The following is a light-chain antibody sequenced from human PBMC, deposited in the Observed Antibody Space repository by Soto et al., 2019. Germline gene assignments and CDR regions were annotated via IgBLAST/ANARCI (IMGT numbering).Light chain of an antibody. CDR3: QQYDRSPT. Sequence: EIVLTQSPGTLSLSPGERATLSCRASQSFSSNYLAWYQQRPGQAPRLLIYAASTRATGISDRFRGGGSGTHFALTISRLEPEDCAVYFCQQYDRSPTFGQGTKVEI. CDR1: QSFSSNY. J-gene: IGKJ1*01. CDR2: AAS. V-gene: IGKV3-20*01.